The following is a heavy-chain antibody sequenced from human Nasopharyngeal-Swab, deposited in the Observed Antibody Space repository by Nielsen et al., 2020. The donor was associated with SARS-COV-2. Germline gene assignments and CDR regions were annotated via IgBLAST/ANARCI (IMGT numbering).Heavy chain of an antibody. D-gene: IGHD2-15*01. Sequence: GESLKISCAASGFTFSSYAMSWVRQAPGKGLEWVSSISGSGGSTYYADSVKGRFTIPRDNSKNTLYLQMNSLRADDTAVYYCAKGSPRHPSLHYYMDVWGKGTTVTVSS. CDR3: AKGSPRHPSLHYYMDV. CDR2: ISGSGGST. CDR1: GFTFSSYA. V-gene: IGHV3-23*01. J-gene: IGHJ6*03.